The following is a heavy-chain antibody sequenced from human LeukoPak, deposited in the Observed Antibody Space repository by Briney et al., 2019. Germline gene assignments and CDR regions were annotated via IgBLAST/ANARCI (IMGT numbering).Heavy chain of an antibody. CDR2: MNPNSGST. Sequence: PSVKVSCKASVYTSTSYDINWVRQATGQGLEWMGWMNPNSGSTGYAQKFQGRVTITRNTSTSTAYMELSGLRSEDTAVYYCARGRSTGYPYYFEYWGQGTLVTVSS. D-gene: IGHD5-12*01. CDR1: VYTSTSYD. V-gene: IGHV1-8*03. J-gene: IGHJ4*02. CDR3: ARGRSTGYPYYFEY.